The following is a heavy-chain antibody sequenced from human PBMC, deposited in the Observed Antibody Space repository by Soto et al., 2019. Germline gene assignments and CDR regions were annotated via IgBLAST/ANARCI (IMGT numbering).Heavy chain of an antibody. D-gene: IGHD1-1*01. CDR2: IMPVFPTP. CDR1: GGTFSTSA. Sequence: QVQLVQSGAEVKKPGSSVKVSCKASGGTFSTSAISWVRQAPGQGLEWVGGIMPVFPTPDYAQNFQGRVTITADASTTTAYLEPPSLRADDTAVYYCARDKVRLQLGGNYYYILDVWGQGTAITVSS. J-gene: IGHJ6*02. V-gene: IGHV1-69*12. CDR3: ARDKVRLQLGGNYYYILDV.